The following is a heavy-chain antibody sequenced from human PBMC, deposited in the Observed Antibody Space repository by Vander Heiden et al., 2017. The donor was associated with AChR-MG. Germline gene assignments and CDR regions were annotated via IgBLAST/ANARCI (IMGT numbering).Heavy chain of an antibody. V-gene: IGHV3-73*01. J-gene: IGHJ3*02. Sequence: EVQLVESGGGLVQPGGSLKLSCPASGFTFSGSALHWVRQASGKGLEWVGRIRSKANSYATAYAASVKGRFTISRDDSKNTAYLQMNSLKTEDTAVYYCTSVVVTASDAFDIWGQGTMVTVSS. CDR2: IRSKANSYAT. D-gene: IGHD2-21*02. CDR1: GFTFSGSA. CDR3: TSVVVTASDAFDI.